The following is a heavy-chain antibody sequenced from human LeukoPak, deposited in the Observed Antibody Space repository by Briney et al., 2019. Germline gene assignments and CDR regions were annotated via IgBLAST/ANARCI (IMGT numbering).Heavy chain of an antibody. CDR1: GFTFDDYG. V-gene: IGHV3-23*01. CDR2: ISGSGGST. CDR3: AKGAPALYDFWSGYYIY. Sequence: PGGSLRLSCAASGFTFDDYGMSWVRQAPGKGLEWVSAISGSGGSTYYADSVKGRFTISRDNSKNTLYLQMNSLRAEDTAVYYCAKGAPALYDFWSGYYIYWGQGTLVTVSS. D-gene: IGHD3-3*01. J-gene: IGHJ4*02.